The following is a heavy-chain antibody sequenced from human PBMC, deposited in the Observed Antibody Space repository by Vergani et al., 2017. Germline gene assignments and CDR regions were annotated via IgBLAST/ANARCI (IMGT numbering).Heavy chain of an antibody. D-gene: IGHD2-8*02. CDR1: GFSFPGYA. Sequence: EVQLVESGGGLVQPGGSLRLSCAASGFSFPGYAMSWVRQAPGKGLEWVSSVSGSSATPYYADSVKGRFIISRDNSKNTLHLQMNSLRADDTAVYYCARDRGDWRYSRYFYNYYMDVWGKGTTVTVSS. V-gene: IGHV3-23*04. CDR3: ARDRGDWRYSRYFYNYYMDV. CDR2: VSGSSATP. J-gene: IGHJ6*03.